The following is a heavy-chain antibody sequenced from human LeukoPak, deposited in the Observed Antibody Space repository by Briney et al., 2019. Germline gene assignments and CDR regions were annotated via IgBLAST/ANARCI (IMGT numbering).Heavy chain of an antibody. D-gene: IGHD5-12*01. Sequence: GASVKVSCKASGYTFTTYVMHWVRQAPGQRLEWMGWINAGNGNTKYSQKFQGRVTITRDTSASTAYMELSSLRSEDTAVYYCARGKWLGYFDYWGQGTLVTVSS. J-gene: IGHJ4*02. CDR3: ARGKWLGYFDY. V-gene: IGHV1-3*01. CDR1: GYTFTTYV. CDR2: INAGNGNT.